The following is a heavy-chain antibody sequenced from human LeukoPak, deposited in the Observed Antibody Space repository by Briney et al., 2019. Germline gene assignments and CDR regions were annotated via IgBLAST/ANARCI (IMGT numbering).Heavy chain of an antibody. CDR2: ITPTSSYI. V-gene: IGHV3-21*01. J-gene: IGHJ4*02. CDR1: GLTFSSYS. Sequence: GGSLRFSCAVSGLTFSSYSFNWVRQAPGKGLEWVSSITPTSSYIYYADSVKGRFTISRDNAKNSLYLQMNSLRAEDTAVYYCARLRRNNDNSGYYYYYDYWGQGTLVTVSS. D-gene: IGHD3-22*01. CDR3: ARLRRNNDNSGYYYYYDY.